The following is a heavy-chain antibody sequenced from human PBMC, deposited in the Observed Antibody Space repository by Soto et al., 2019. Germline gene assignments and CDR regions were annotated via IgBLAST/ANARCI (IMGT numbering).Heavy chain of an antibody. V-gene: IGHV4-34*01. CDR2: INHSGST. J-gene: IGHJ6*03. D-gene: IGHD2-15*01. CDR1: GGSFSGYY. CDR3: ARVYCSGGSCYSSWYYYYMDV. Sequence: QVQLQQWGAGLLKPSDTLSLTCAVYGGSFSGYYWSWIRQPPGKGLEWIGEINHSGSTNYNPSLKSRVNISVDTSKNQFSLKLGSVTAADTAVYYCARVYCSGGSCYSSWYYYYMDVCGKGTTVTVSS.